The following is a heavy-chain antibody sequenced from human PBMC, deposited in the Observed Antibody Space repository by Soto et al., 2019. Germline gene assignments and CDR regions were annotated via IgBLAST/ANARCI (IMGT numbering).Heavy chain of an antibody. Sequence: GALVKVSCKASGYTFTSYGISWVRQAPGQGLEWMGWISAYNGNTNYAQKLQGRVTMTTDTSTSTAYMELRSLRSDDTAVYYCARDPYDYDILTGPAFFDYWGQGTLVTVSS. D-gene: IGHD3-9*01. V-gene: IGHV1-18*01. CDR1: GYTFTSYG. J-gene: IGHJ4*02. CDR2: ISAYNGNT. CDR3: ARDPYDYDILTGPAFFDY.